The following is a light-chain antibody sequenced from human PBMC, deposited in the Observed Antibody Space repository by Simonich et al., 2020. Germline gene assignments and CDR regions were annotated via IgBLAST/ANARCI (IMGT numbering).Light chain of an antibody. CDR2: RAS. CDR3: QQYYSTPIT. CDR1: QSVLYSSNNKNN. Sequence: EIVMTQSPDSLAVSLGERATINCKSRQSVLYSSNNKNNLAWYQQKPGQPPKLLIYRASTRESGVPDRFSGSGSGTDFTLTISSLQAEDVAVYYCQQYYSTPITFGQGTRLEIK. J-gene: IGKJ5*01. V-gene: IGKV4-1*01.